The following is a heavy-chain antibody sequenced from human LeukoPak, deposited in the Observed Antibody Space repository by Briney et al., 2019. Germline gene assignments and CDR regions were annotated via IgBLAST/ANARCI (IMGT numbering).Heavy chain of an antibody. V-gene: IGHV3-74*01. CDR3: ARRSSGSPPYYFGY. Sequence: GSLRLSCEASGFTFSRSDMIWVRQAPGKGLVWVSRINSDGSSTSYADSVKGRFTISRDNAKNTLYLQMNSLRAEDTAVYYCARRSSGSPPYYFGYWGQGTLVTVSS. CDR1: GFTFSRSD. J-gene: IGHJ4*02. D-gene: IGHD1-26*01. CDR2: INSDGSST.